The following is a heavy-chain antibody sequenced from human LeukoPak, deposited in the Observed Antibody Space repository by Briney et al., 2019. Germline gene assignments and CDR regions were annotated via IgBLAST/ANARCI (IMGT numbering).Heavy chain of an antibody. J-gene: IGHJ4*02. CDR1: GGTFSSYA. D-gene: IGHD3-10*01. Sequence: ASVKVSCKASGGTFSSYAISWVRQAPGQGLEWMGGIIPIFGTANYAQKFQGRVTITADESTSTAYMELSSLRSEDMAVYYCVGSGNQVALNFDYWGQGTLVTVSS. CDR2: IIPIFGTA. CDR3: VGSGNQVALNFDY. V-gene: IGHV1-69*01.